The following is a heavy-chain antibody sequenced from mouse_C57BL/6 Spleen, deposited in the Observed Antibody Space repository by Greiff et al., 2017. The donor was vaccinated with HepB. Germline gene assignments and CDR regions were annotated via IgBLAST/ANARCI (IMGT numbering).Heavy chain of an antibody. Sequence: QVQLQQSGAELVRPGASVTLSCKASGYTFTDYEMHWVKQTPVHGLEWIGAIDPETGGTAYNQKFKGKAILTADKSSSTAYMELRSLTSEDSAVYYCTRWGGHFDYWGQGTTLTVSS. J-gene: IGHJ2*01. V-gene: IGHV1-15*01. CDR2: IDPETGGT. CDR3: TRWGGHFDY. CDR1: GYTFTDYE.